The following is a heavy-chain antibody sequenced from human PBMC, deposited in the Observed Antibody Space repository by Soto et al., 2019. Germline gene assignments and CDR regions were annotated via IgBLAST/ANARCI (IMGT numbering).Heavy chain of an antibody. V-gene: IGHV3-21*01. J-gene: IGHJ4*02. Sequence: GGSLRLSCAASGFTFSTYSMNWVRQAPGKGLEWVSSITSSSSYIYYADLLKGRFTISRDNAKKSLYLQMNSLRAEDTAVYFCARGTGDYDFWSGYHATDYFDYWGQGTLVTVSS. CDR2: ITSSSSYI. CDR1: GFTFSTYS. CDR3: ARGTGDYDFWSGYHATDYFDY. D-gene: IGHD3-3*01.